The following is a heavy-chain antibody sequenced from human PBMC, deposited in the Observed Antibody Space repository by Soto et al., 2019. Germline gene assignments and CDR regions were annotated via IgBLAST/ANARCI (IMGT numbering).Heavy chain of an antibody. CDR3: ARISSASSGLLPDY. Sequence: GASVKVSCKASGYTFTSNSIGWVRQAPGQGLEWMGWINVYNGNTKYAQQLQGRVTLTTDTSTSTAYMDLRSLRSDDTAVYYCARISSASSGLLPDYWGQGTLVTVSS. J-gene: IGHJ4*02. D-gene: IGHD2-2*01. CDR1: GYTFTSNS. V-gene: IGHV1-18*04. CDR2: INVYNGNT.